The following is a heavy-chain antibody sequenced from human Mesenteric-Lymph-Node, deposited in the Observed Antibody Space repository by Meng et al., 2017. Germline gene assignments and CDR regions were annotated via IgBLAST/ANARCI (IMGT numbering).Heavy chain of an antibody. D-gene: IGHD3-10*01. CDR3: AREITMVRGDSVWNWFDP. V-gene: IGHV4-31*03. CDR2: IYYSGST. J-gene: IGHJ5*02. CDR1: GGSISSGGYY. Sequence: GQLQGPGPGLVKPSQTLSLTCTVSGGSISSGGYYWSWIRQHPGKGLEWIGYIYYSGSTYYNPSLKSRVTISVDTSKNQFSLKLSSVTAADTAVYYCAREITMVRGDSVWNWFDPWGQGTLVTVSS.